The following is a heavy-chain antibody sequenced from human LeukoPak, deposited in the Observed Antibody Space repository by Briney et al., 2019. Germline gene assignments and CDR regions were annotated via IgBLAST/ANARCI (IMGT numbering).Heavy chain of an antibody. CDR1: GFTFDDYA. CDR3: AKRGAEVGATVAPGDY. V-gene: IGHV3-23*01. CDR2: ISGSGGST. J-gene: IGHJ4*02. Sequence: GRSLRLSCAASGFTFDDYAMHWVRQAPGKGLEWVSSISGSGGSTYYADSVKGRFTISSDNSKNTLYLQMNSLRAEDTAVYYCAKRGAEVGATVAPGDYWGQGTLVTVSS. D-gene: IGHD1-26*01.